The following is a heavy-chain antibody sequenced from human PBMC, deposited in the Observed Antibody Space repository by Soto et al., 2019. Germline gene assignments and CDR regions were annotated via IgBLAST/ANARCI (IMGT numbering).Heavy chain of an antibody. J-gene: IGHJ6*02. V-gene: IGHV3-30-3*01. D-gene: IGHD3-3*01. CDR1: GFTFSSYA. CDR3: ARETYYDFWSGPYYGMDV. Sequence: QVQLVEAGGGVVQPGRSLRLSCAASGFTFSSYAMQWVRQAPGKGLEWVAVISYDGSNKYYADSVKGRFTISRDNSKNTLYLQMNSLRAEDTAVYYCARETYYDFWSGPYYGMDVWGQGTTVTVS. CDR2: ISYDGSNK.